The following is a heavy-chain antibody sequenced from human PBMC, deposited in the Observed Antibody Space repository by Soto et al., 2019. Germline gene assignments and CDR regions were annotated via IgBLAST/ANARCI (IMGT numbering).Heavy chain of an antibody. D-gene: IGHD3-3*01. J-gene: IGHJ4*02. CDR1: GFTFSSYG. CDR2: IWYDGSNK. V-gene: IGHV3-33*01. CDR3: VRAQNRITIFGVVTSPDY. Sequence: PGGSLRLSCAASGFTFSSYGMHWVRQAPGKGLEWVAVIWYDGSNKYYADSVKGRFTISRDNSKNTLYLQMNSLRAEDTAVYYCVRAQNRITIFGVVTSPDYWGQGTLVTVSS.